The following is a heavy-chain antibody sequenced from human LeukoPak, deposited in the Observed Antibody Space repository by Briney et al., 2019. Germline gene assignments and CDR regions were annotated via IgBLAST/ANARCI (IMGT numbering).Heavy chain of an antibody. Sequence: SETLSLTCTVSGASISSYYWRWIRQPPGKGLEWIGYIYNNGNTNYNPSLKSRVTISVDTSKNQFSLKLSSVTAADTAAYYCARHDSSGYYVFYYWGQGTLVTVSS. CDR1: GASISSYY. CDR3: ARHDSSGYYVFYY. V-gene: IGHV4-59*08. J-gene: IGHJ4*02. D-gene: IGHD3-22*01. CDR2: IYNNGNT.